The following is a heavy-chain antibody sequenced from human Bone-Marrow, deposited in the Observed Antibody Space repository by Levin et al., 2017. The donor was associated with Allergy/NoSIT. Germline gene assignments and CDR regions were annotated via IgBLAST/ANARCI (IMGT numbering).Heavy chain of an antibody. D-gene: IGHD3-22*01. CDR1: GGSISLYY. Sequence: SETLSLTCTVSGGSISLYYWNWIRQPAGKGLEWIGRIYSSGKTDYNPSLKSRVTMSVDTSKNQFSLKLSSMTAADTAVYYCARASVYYYDSSGYYGAFDIWGQGTMVTVSS. CDR3: ARASVYYYDSSGYYGAFDI. J-gene: IGHJ3*02. V-gene: IGHV4-4*07. CDR2: IYSSGKT.